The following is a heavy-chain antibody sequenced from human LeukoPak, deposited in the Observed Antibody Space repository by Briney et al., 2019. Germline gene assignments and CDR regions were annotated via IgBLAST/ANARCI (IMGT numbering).Heavy chain of an antibody. V-gene: IGHV3-23*01. CDR2: ISGSGGST. CDR1: GFTFSSYA. D-gene: IGHD3-16*01. Sequence: GGSLRLSCAASGFTFSSYAMSWVRQAPGKGLEWVSAISGSGGSTYYADSVKGRFTISRDNSKNTLYLQMNSLRAEDKAVYYCAKGSSAQVLLGNLYYHYMDVWGKGTTVTVSS. CDR3: AKGSSAQVLLGNLYYHYMDV. J-gene: IGHJ6*03.